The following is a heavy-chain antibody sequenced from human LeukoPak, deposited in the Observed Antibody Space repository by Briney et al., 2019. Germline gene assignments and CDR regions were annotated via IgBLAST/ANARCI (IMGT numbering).Heavy chain of an antibody. J-gene: IGHJ5*02. CDR3: ARGAGWGYYDL. D-gene: IGHD1-26*01. Sequence: GGSLRLSCVASGFTFSTSWVTWVRQAPGKGLEWVANIDKHGFGKYYVDSVRCRFTISRDYASNSVFLQMDRLRAEDTSVYYCARGAGWGYYDLWGQGTPVTVSS. V-gene: IGHV3-7*01. CDR1: GFTFSTSW. CDR2: IDKHGFGK.